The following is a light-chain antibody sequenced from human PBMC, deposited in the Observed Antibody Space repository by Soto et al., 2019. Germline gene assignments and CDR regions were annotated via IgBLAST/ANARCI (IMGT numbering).Light chain of an antibody. CDR3: QQSYSPPYT. J-gene: IGKJ2*01. CDR2: AAS. CDR1: QSISSY. Sequence: DIQMTQSPSSLSASVGDRVTITCRASQSISSYLNWDQQKPGKAPKLLIYAASSLQSGVPSRFSGSGSGTDFTLTISSLQPEDFATYYGQQSYSPPYTFGQGTKLEIK. V-gene: IGKV1-39*01.